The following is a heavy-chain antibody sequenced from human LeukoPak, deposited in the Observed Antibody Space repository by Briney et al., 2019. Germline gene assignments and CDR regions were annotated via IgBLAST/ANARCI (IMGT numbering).Heavy chain of an antibody. CDR1: GYTFTNYY. J-gene: IGHJ4*02. D-gene: IGHD3-10*01. CDR2: INPSVGTT. V-gene: IGHV1-46*01. Sequence: ASVKFSCKASGYTFTNYYIHWVRQAPGQGLAWMGTINPSVGTTRSAQGRVSLTRDTSTSTVYMELSTLRSEDTAVYYCARSVFPYYSGSGSPYNVDVRQNSYFDFWGQGTLVTVSS. CDR3: ARSVFPYYSGSGSPYNVDVRQNSYFDF.